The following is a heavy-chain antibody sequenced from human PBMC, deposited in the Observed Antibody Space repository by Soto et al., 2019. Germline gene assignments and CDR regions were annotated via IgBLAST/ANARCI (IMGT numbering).Heavy chain of an antibody. D-gene: IGHD2-15*01. V-gene: IGHV3-23*01. CDR2: ISGSGGST. Sequence: EVQLLESGGGLVQPGGSLRLSCAASGFTFSSYAMSWVRQAPGKGLEWVSAISGSGGSTYYADSVKGRFTISRDNSKNTLYLQMNSRRAEDTAVYYCARHPDGVAANELDYWGQGPQVTVSS. CDR1: GFTFSSYA. J-gene: IGHJ4*02. CDR3: ARHPDGVAANELDY.